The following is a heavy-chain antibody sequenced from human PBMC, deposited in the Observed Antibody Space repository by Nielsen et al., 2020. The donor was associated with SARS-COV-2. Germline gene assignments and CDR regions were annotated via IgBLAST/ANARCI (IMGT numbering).Heavy chain of an antibody. D-gene: IGHD6-19*01. J-gene: IGHJ5*02. CDR2: ISSSGSYT. CDR1: GFIVSDSY. Sequence: GESLKISCAASGFIVSDSYMSWIRQTPGKGLEWISYISSSGSYTNYADSVKGRFTISRDNGKNSLYLQMNSLKASDTAMYYCARDGALEVAGRSWFDPWGQGTLVTVSS. V-gene: IGHV3-11*05. CDR3: ARDGALEVAGRSWFDP.